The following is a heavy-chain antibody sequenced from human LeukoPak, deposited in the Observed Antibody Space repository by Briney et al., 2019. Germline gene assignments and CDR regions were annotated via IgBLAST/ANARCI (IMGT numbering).Heavy chain of an antibody. CDR3: ARTVSGYYFNA. V-gene: IGHV4-59*01. Sequence: PSETLSLTCTVSGGSTNSYYWSWIRQSPGKGLEWIGYVAYSGSTNYNPSHKSRVTISLDASKNQFSLKLSSVTAADTAVYYCARTVSGYYFNAWGPGTLVTVSS. CDR1: GGSTNSYY. CDR2: VAYSGST. J-gene: IGHJ5*02. D-gene: IGHD5-12*01.